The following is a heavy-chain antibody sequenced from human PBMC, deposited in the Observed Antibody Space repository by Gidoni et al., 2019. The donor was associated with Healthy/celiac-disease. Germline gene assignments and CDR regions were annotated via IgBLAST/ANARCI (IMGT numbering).Heavy chain of an antibody. J-gene: IGHJ4*02. CDR2: ISSSSSYT. D-gene: IGHD1-26*01. Sequence: QVQLVESGGGLVKPGGSLELPGAASGFTFSDNYMSCNRQAPGKGLEGVSYISSSSSYTNYAASVKGRFTISRDNAKNSLYLQMNSLRADDTSVYYCARGRDTYTGSEPIDYWGQGTLVTVSS. V-gene: IGHV3-11*06. CDR1: GFTFSDNY. CDR3: ARGRDTYTGSEPIDY.